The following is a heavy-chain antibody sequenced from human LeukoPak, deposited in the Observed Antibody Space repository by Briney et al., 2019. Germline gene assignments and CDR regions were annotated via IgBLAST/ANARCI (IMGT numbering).Heavy chain of an antibody. CDR2: ISCYNGDT. CDR3: MRDPTNTSGRYAYFDF. J-gene: IGHJ4*02. D-gene: IGHD1-26*01. CDR1: GYTFTHHG. V-gene: IGHV1-18*01. Sequence: SVKFSCKASGYTFTHHGISWVRQAPGQGLEWLRWISCYNGDTKYGQKFQGRVTMSKDTSTTTAYMELTGLTSDDTAVYYCMRDPTNTSGRYAYFDFWGQGTLVTVSS.